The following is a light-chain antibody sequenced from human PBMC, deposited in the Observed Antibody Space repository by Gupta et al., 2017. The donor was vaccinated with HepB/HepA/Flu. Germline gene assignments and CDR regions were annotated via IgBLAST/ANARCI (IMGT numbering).Light chain of an antibody. CDR2: WAS. CDR3: QQYISSPLS. CDR1: QTVFSSEIRKNF. Sequence: DIAMSQSPDSLAVSLGTRATIPCKSSQTVFSSEIRKNFLAWYQQKPGQPPRLLIYWASTRDSVVTDRFSGSGSGTEFTLTISSLHAEDVAVYFCQQYISSPLSFGQWTKVEIK. V-gene: IGKV4-1*01. J-gene: IGKJ2*03.